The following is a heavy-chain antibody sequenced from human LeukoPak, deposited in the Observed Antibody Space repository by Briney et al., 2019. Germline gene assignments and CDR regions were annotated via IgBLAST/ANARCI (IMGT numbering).Heavy chain of an antibody. CDR3: ARDNDFDY. V-gene: IGHV1-46*01. CDR1: GYSFTGYY. Sequence: ASVKVSCKASGYSFTGYYLHWVRQAPGQGLEWMGIINPSGGSTNYAQKFQGRVTMTRDMSTSTVYMELSSLRSEDTAVYYCARDNDFDYWGQGTLVTVPS. D-gene: IGHD2-8*01. CDR2: INPSGGST. J-gene: IGHJ4*02.